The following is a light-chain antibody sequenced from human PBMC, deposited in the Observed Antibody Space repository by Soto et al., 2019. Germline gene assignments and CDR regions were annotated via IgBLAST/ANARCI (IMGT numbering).Light chain of an antibody. Sequence: EIVLIHSPATLSLSPGERATLSFSSSQSVGSYLAWYQQKPGQAPRLLIYGAFSRATDIPDRFSGSGSGTDFTLTINRLEPEDSAVYYCQQYGSLITFGQGTRLEIK. V-gene: IGKV3-11*01. CDR1: QSVGSY. CDR2: GAF. J-gene: IGKJ5*01. CDR3: QQYGSLIT.